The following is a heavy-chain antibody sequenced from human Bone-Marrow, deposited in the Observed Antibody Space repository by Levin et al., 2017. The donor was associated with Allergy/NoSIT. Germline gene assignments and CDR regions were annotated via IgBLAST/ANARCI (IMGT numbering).Heavy chain of an antibody. V-gene: IGHV3-30*02. J-gene: IGHJ4*02. D-gene: IGHD3-10*01. CDR2: IWYDATKK. CDR3: VALRGSGSFYNGGNNDF. Sequence: GGSLRLSCAASGFSFSTYGMHWVRQAPGKGLEWVSVIWYDATKKYYTDSVKGRFSISRDNSNNTLFLQMNSLRAEDTAVYFCVALRGSGSFYNGGNNDFWGRGTLVIVSS. CDR1: GFSFSTYG.